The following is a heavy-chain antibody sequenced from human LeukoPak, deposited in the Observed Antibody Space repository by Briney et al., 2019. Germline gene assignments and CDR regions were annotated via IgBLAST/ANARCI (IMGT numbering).Heavy chain of an antibody. D-gene: IGHD2-2*02. V-gene: IGHV4-39*07. CDR3: ARLDCSSTSCYTFTNAFDI. Sequence: SETLSLTCTVSGGSTSSTNYYGGWIRQPPGKGLEWIGSISYSGSTYYNPSLKSRVTISVDTSKNQFSLKLSSVTAADSAVYYCARLDCSSTSCYTFTNAFDIWGQGTMVTVSS. J-gene: IGHJ3*02. CDR2: ISYSGST. CDR1: GGSTSSTNYY.